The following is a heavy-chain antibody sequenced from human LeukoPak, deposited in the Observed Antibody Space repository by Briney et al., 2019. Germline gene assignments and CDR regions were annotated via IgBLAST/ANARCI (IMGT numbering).Heavy chain of an antibody. J-gene: IGHJ4*02. D-gene: IGHD3-22*01. CDR1: GFTFSSYA. CDR3: ARDENSSGYYSSFDY. CDR2: ISYDGSNK. Sequence: GGSLRLSCAASGFTFSSYAMSWVRQAPGKGLEWVAVISYDGSNKYYADSVKGRFTISRDNSKNTLYLQMNSLRAEDTAVYYCARDENSSGYYSSFDYWGQGTLVTVSS. V-gene: IGHV3-30-3*01.